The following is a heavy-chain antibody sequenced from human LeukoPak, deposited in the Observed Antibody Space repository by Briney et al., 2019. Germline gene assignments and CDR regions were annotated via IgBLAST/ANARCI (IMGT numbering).Heavy chain of an antibody. V-gene: IGHV4-34*01. Sequence: SETLSLTCAVYGGSFSGYYWSWIRQPPGKGLEWIGEINHSGSTNYNPSLKSRVTISVDTSKNQFSLKLSSVTAADTAVYYCAGAGYNSAWAYFDYWGQGTLVTVSS. CDR2: INHSGST. J-gene: IGHJ4*02. D-gene: IGHD6-19*01. CDR1: GGSFSGYY. CDR3: AGAGYNSAWAYFDY.